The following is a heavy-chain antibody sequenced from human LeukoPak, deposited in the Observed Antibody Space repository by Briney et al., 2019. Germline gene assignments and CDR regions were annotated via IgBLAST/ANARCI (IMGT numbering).Heavy chain of an antibody. CDR3: ARIMRLPSRLGEIDY. CDR2: IIPILGIA. D-gene: IGHD3-16*01. J-gene: IGHJ4*02. Sequence: ASVKVSCKASGGTFSSYAISWVRQAPGQGLEWMGRIIPILGIANYAQKFQGRVTITADKSTSTAYMELRSLRSDDTAVYYCARIMRLPSRLGEIDYWGQGTLVTVSS. CDR1: GGTFSSYA. V-gene: IGHV1-69*04.